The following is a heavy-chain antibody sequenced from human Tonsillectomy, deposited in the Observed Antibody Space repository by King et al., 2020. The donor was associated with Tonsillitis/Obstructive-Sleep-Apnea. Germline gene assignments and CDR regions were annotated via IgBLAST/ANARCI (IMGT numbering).Heavy chain of an antibody. Sequence: VQLQQWGAGLLKPSETLSLTCAVYGVSFSGYYWSWIRQPPGKGLEWIGEINHSGSTNYNPSLKSRVTISVDTSKNQFSLKLSSVTAADTAVYYCARGEGYPLRWDYYYYYMDVWGKGTTVTVSS. D-gene: IGHD4-23*01. V-gene: IGHV4-34*01. CDR3: ARGEGYPLRWDYYYYYMDV. CDR2: INHSGST. CDR1: GVSFSGYY. J-gene: IGHJ6*03.